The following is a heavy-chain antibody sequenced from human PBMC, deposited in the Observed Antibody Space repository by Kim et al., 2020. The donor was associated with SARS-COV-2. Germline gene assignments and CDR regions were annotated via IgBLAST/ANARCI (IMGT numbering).Heavy chain of an antibody. Sequence: GGSLRLSCAASGFTFSSYAMHWVRQAPGKGLEWVAVISYDGSNKYYADSVKGRFTISRDNSKNTLYLQMNSLRAEDTAVYYCARDQEVEMATITCDFDYWGQGTLVTVSS. J-gene: IGHJ4*02. D-gene: IGHD5-12*01. CDR2: ISYDGSNK. CDR1: GFTFSSYA. V-gene: IGHV3-30*04. CDR3: ARDQEVEMATITCDFDY.